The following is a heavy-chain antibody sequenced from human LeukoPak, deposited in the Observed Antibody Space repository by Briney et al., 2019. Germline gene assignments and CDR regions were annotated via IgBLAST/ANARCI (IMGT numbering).Heavy chain of an antibody. CDR3: AKDSSSWPKNWFDP. V-gene: IGHV3-9*01. D-gene: IGHD6-13*01. J-gene: IGHJ5*02. Sequence: GRSLRLSSAASVFTFYDYAMHSVPQAPGKGLEWVSGISWNSGSIGYADSVKGRFTISRDNAKNSLYLQMNSLRAEDTALYYCAKDSSSWPKNWFDPWGQGTLVTVSS. CDR2: ISWNSGSI. CDR1: VFTFYDYA.